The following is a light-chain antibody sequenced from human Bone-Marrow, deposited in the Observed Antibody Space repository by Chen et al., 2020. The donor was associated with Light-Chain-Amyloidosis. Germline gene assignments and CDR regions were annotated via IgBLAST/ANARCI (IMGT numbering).Light chain of an antibody. CDR3: SSFTSSSSYV. CDR2: AVS. CDR1: SGDVGTYNY. Sequence: QFALTQPASVSGSRGQSITISCTGTSGDVGTYNYVSWYQQHPGKAPKVMIYAVSNRPSGVSNRFSGSKCGKTASLTISGLQAEDEADYYCSSFTSSSSYVFGPGTKVTVL. V-gene: IGLV2-14*01. J-gene: IGLJ1*01.